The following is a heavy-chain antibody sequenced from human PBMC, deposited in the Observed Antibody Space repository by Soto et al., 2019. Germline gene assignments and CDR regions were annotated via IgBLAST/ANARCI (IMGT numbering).Heavy chain of an antibody. CDR3: ARDGVWGPDDAFDI. D-gene: IGHD7-27*01. V-gene: IGHV3-48*04. Sequence: GESLKISCAASGFTFSSYSMNWVRQAPGKGLEWVSYISSSSSTIYYADSVKGRFTISRDNAKNSLYLQMNSLRAEDTAVYYCARDGVWGPDDAFDIWGQGTMVTVSS. J-gene: IGHJ3*02. CDR1: GFTFSSYS. CDR2: ISSSSSTI.